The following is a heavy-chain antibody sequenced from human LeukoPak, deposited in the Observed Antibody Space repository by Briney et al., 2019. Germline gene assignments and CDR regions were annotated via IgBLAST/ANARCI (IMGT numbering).Heavy chain of an antibody. CDR1: GYTFSTYW. Sequence: GQSLKISCVGSGYTFSTYWIGWVRHTPGKGLEWVGIIYPGDSDTRSSPSFQGQVTISAEKSIRTSYLQWSSLKASDAAIYYCARLSLGNYDFWSAFYMGAFDIWGQGTMVTVSS. CDR3: ARLSLGNYDFWSAFYMGAFDI. CDR2: IYPGDSDT. D-gene: IGHD3-3*01. V-gene: IGHV5-51*01. J-gene: IGHJ3*02.